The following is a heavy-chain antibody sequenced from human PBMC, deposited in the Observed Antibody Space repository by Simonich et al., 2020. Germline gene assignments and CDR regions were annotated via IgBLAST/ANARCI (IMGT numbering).Heavy chain of an antibody. CDR1: GFTFSSYA. Sequence: EVQLLESGGGLVQPGGSLRLSCAASGFTFSSYAMSWVRQATGKGRGWVSAMRGSSGSTYYAEAVKGRFTISRDNSKNTLYLQMNSLRAEDTAVYYCAKDSSLVGATDWFDPWGQGTLVTVSS. CDR2: MRGSSGST. CDR3: AKDSSLVGATDWFDP. J-gene: IGHJ5*02. D-gene: IGHD1-26*01. V-gene: IGHV3-23*01.